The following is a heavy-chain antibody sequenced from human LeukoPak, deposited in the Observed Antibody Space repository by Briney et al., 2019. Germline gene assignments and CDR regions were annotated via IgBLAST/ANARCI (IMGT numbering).Heavy chain of an antibody. D-gene: IGHD4-23*01. CDR2: INPNSGGT. V-gene: IGHV1-2*02. CDR1: GYTFTGYY. Sequence: ASVKVSCKASGYTFTGYYMHWVRQAPGQGLEWMGWINPNSGGTKYAQKFQGRVSMTRDTSISSAYMEVSRLRSEDTAVYYCARDYGGNTPFTDWGQGTLVTVSS. CDR3: ARDYGGNTPFTD. J-gene: IGHJ4*02.